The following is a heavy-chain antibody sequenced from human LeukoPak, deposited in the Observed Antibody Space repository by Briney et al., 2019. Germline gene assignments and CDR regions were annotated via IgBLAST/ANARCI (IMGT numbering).Heavy chain of an antibody. D-gene: IGHD5-12*01. CDR2: INHSGST. J-gene: IGHJ4*02. CDR3: ARRVGWLRPYFDY. CDR1: GGSISSSSYY. Sequence: PSETLSLTCTVSGGSISSSSYYWGWIRQSPGKGLEWIGEINHSGSTNYNPSLKSRVTISVDTSKNQFSLKLSSVTAADTAVYYCARRVGWLRPYFDYWGQGTLVTVSS. V-gene: IGHV4-39*07.